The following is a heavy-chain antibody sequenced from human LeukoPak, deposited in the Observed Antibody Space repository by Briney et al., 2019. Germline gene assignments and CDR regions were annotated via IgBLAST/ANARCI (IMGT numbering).Heavy chain of an antibody. CDR3: AKLHYYDSNGYYYFDY. D-gene: IGHD3-22*01. Sequence: GGSLRLSCAASGFTFSSCAMSWVRQAPGKGLEWVSTISDSGSSTYYADSVKGRFTISRDNSKNTLYLQMNSLRAEDTAVYYCAKLHYYDSNGYYYFDYWGQGTLVTVSS. J-gene: IGHJ4*02. CDR2: ISDSGSST. V-gene: IGHV3-23*01. CDR1: GFTFSSCA.